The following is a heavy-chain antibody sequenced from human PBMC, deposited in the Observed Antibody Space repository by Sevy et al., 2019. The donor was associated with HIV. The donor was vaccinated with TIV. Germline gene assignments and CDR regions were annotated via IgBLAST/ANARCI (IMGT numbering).Heavy chain of an antibody. Sequence: ASVKVSCKVSGYRLSQLSMHWVRQAPGKGLEWMGSFDPEDDETIYAQSFQGRVAMTEDTSTDTAYMELSTLRSEGTAVYYCATTKDYYESSGSPFDYWGQGTLVTVSS. CDR2: FDPEDDET. J-gene: IGHJ4*02. D-gene: IGHD3-22*01. CDR3: ATTKDYYESSGSPFDY. CDR1: GYRLSQLS. V-gene: IGHV1-24*01.